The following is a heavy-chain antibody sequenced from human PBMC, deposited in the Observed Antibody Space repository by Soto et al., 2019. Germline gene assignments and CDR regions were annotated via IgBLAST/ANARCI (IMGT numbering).Heavy chain of an antibody. CDR3: AQRLGAYGLGRERANCFDP. D-gene: IGHD3-10*01. V-gene: IGHV2-5*02. CDR1: GFSLSTTGVG. Sequence: QITLKESGPTLVRPTQTLTLTCTFSGFSLSTTGVGVGWIRQPPGKALEWLALIYWDDDKRYSPSLKSRLTITKDTSKNEVILTMSNMGPVDTAAYYWAQRLGAYGLGRERANCFDPWGQGTLVTVSS. J-gene: IGHJ5*02. CDR2: IYWDDDK.